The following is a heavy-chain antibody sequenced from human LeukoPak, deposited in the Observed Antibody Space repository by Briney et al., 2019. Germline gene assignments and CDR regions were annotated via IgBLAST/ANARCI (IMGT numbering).Heavy chain of an antibody. CDR3: ARDAPNYDFWSGYYDW. V-gene: IGHV3-66*01. D-gene: IGHD3-3*01. J-gene: IGHJ4*02. CDR1: GFTVSSNY. CDR2: IYSGGST. Sequence: GGSLRLSCAASGFTVSSNYMSWVRQAPGKGLEWVSVIYSGGSTYYADSVKGRFTISGDNSKNTLYLQMYSLRAEDTAVYYCARDAPNYDFWSGYYDWWGQGTLVTVSS.